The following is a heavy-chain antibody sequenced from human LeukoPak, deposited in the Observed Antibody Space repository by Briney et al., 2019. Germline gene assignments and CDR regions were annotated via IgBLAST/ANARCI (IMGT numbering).Heavy chain of an antibody. V-gene: IGHV4-34*01. CDR3: AREGCTNGVCYTNYYYYMDV. CDR1: GGSFSGYY. J-gene: IGHJ6*03. D-gene: IGHD2-8*01. Sequence: NPSETLSLTCAVYGGSFSGYYWSWIRQPPGKGLEWIGEINHSGSTNYNASLKSRVTISVDTSKNQFSLKLSSVTAADTAVYYCAREGCTNGVCYTNYYYYMDVWGKGTTVTVS. CDR2: INHSGST.